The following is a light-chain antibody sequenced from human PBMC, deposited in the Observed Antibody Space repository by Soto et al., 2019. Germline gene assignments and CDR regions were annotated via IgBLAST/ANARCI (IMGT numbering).Light chain of an antibody. Sequence: QAVVTQEPSLSVSPAGTVTLTCGLNSGSVSTDNYPSWYQHTPGQTPRTLIYSTDTRSSGVPDRFSGSILGNKAALTITGAQADDECDYYCVLYMGSGISIFGGGTKLTVL. CDR2: STD. CDR3: VLYMGSGISI. CDR1: SGSVSTDNY. V-gene: IGLV8-61*01. J-gene: IGLJ2*01.